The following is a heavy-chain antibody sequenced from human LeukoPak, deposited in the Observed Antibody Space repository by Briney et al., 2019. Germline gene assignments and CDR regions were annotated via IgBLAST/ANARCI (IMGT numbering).Heavy chain of an antibody. Sequence: SETLSLTCGVSGYSITTDYYWGWIRPTPGKGLEWIASIYYTGSTYYNPSLKSRATISVDTSKNQFSLRLTSVTAADTAVYYCARGGVVVAVYFDSWGQGTLVTVSS. CDR3: ARGGVVVAVYFDS. CDR2: IYYTGST. V-gene: IGHV4-38-2*01. D-gene: IGHD2-15*01. J-gene: IGHJ4*02. CDR1: GYSITTDYY.